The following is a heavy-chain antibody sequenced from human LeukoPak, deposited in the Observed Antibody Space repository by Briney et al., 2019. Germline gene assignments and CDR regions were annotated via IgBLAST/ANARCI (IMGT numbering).Heavy chain of an antibody. CDR2: IWYDGSNK. V-gene: IGHV3-33*01. Sequence: GGSLRLSCAASGFTFSSYGMHWVRQAPGKGLEWVAVIWYDGSNKYYADSVKGRFTISRDNSKNTLYLQMNSLRAEDTAVYYCARVLSFHCSSTSCYTGYFDYWGQGTLVTVSS. J-gene: IGHJ4*02. CDR3: ARVLSFHCSSTSCYTGYFDY. CDR1: GFTFSSYG. D-gene: IGHD2-2*02.